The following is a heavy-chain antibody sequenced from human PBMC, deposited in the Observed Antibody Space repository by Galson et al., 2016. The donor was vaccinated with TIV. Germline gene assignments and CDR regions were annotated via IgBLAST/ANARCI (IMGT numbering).Heavy chain of an antibody. CDR1: GLSVRDNY. CDR2: IKSRGAI. CDR3: ARDRTYCVGECFYNYYYGMDV. Sequence: SLRLSCAASGLSVRDNYMAWVHQAPGKGLEWVSVIKSRGAIEYADSVKGRFTVSRDTYKNTVFLQMNSLRNEDTAAYYCARDRTYCVGECFYNYYYGMDVWGQGTTVIVSS. V-gene: IGHV3-66*03. J-gene: IGHJ6*02. D-gene: IGHD2-21*01.